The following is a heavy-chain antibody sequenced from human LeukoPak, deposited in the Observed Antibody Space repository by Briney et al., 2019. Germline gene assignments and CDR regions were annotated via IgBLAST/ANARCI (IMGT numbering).Heavy chain of an antibody. CDR1: GFTVSSNF. J-gene: IGHJ4*02. CDR2: IYAGGST. CDR3: ARDAREVAGFYYFDY. Sequence: GGSLRLSCAASGFTVSSNFMSWVRQAPGKGLEWVSVIYAGGSTSYADSVKGRFNISRDSSKNTLYLQMNSLRAEDTAVYYCARDAREVAGFYYFDYWGQGALVTVSS. V-gene: IGHV3-66*01. D-gene: IGHD6-19*01.